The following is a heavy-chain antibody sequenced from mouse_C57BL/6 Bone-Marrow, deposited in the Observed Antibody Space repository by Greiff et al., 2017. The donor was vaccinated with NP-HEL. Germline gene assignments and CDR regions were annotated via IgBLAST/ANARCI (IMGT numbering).Heavy chain of an antibody. D-gene: IGHD1-1*01. CDR3: ASNPLYYGSSYGVWFAY. CDR2: INPRTGGT. J-gene: IGHJ3*01. V-gene: IGHV1-42*01. Sequence: EVQLVESGPELVKPGASVKISCKATGYSFTGYYMNWVKQSPEKSLEWIGEINPRTGGTTYNQKFKDKATLTVDKSSSTVYLQLKSLTSEDSAVYDCASNPLYYGSSYGVWFAYWGQETLVTVSA. CDR1: GYSFTGYY.